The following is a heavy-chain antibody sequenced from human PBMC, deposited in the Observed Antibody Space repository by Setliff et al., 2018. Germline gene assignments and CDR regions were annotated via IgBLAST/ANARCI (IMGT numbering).Heavy chain of an antibody. D-gene: IGHD6-19*01. CDR1: GGSMRSISYY. V-gene: IGHV4-39*07. J-gene: IGHJ6*03. CDR3: ARASSGWYSAYYYYMDV. CDR2: MHYSGRA. Sequence: ETLSLTCTVSGGSMRSISYYWGWVRQPPGKGLEWIGSMHYSGRAYYSSSLKSRVTMSVDTSKNQFSLDLSSVTAADTAVYYCARASSGWYSAYYYYMDVWGKGTTVTVSS.